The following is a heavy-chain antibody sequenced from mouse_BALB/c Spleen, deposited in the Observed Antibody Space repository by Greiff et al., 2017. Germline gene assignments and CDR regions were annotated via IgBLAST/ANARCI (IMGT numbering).Heavy chain of an antibody. CDR2: ISYSGST. D-gene: IGHD2-2*01. V-gene: IGHV3-2*02. J-gene: IGHJ4*01. Sequence: EVQLVESGPGLVKPSQSLSLTCTVTGYSITSDYAWNWIRQFPGNKLEWMGYISYSGSTSYNPSLKSRISITRDTSKNQFFLQLNSVTTEDTATYYCAIYGYGSAMDYWGQGTSVTVSS. CDR3: AIYGYGSAMDY. CDR1: GYSITSDYA.